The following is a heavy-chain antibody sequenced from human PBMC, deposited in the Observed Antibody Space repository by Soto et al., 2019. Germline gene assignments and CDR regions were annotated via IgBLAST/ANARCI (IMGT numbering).Heavy chain of an antibody. CDR2: IYYSGST. D-gene: IGHD3-10*01. V-gene: IGHV4-31*03. Sequence: QVQLQESGPGLVKPSQTLSLTCTVSGGSISSGGYYWSWIRQHPGKGLEWIGYIYYSGSTYYNPSXXXRXXISVHPSKNQFSLKLSSVTAADTAVYYCASIVSSAHGEFSDWGQGTLVTVSS. J-gene: IGHJ4*02. CDR3: ASIVSSAHGEFSD. CDR1: GGSISSGGYY.